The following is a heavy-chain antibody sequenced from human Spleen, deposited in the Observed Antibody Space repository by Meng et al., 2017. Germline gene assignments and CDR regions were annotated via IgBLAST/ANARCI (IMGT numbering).Heavy chain of an antibody. CDR1: GDSISSSASY. Sequence: QPHMPESGPGLVKPSEPLSLTCSVSGDSISSSASYGGWIRQSPGKGLEWIGSIGHSGFTYYTPSLESRVTVSVDTSRSQFSLELTSVTAADTAVYYCVRSRAWVRTGFDPWGQGTLVTVSS. CDR3: VRSRAWVRTGFDP. D-gene: IGHD1/OR15-1a*01. V-gene: IGHV4-39*01. CDR2: IGHSGFT. J-gene: IGHJ5*02.